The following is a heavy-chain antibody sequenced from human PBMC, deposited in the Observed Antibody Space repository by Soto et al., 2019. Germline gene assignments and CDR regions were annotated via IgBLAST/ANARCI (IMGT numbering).Heavy chain of an antibody. D-gene: IGHD2-2*01. V-gene: IGHV4-34*01. CDR1: GGSFSGYY. Sequence: KPSETLSLTCAVYGGSFSGYYWSWIRQPPGKGLEWTGEINHSGSTNYNPSLKSRVTISVDTSKNQFSLKLSSVTAADTAVYYCSVPAGRGPLPFDYWGQGTLVTVSS. CDR2: INHSGST. J-gene: IGHJ4*02. CDR3: SVPAGRGPLPFDY.